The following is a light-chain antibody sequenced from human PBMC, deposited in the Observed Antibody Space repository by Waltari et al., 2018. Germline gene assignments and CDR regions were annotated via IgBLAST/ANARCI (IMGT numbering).Light chain of an antibody. V-gene: IGKV1-39*01. CDR3: QQSYSTFWT. Sequence: DIQMTQSPSALSASVGDRVTITCQASQSISHYLNWYHQRPGKAPKLRIYAVSSLQSGVPSRFSGSGSGADFTLTISSLQPEDFATYYCQQSYSTFWTFGQGTKVEIK. CDR2: AVS. CDR1: QSISHY. J-gene: IGKJ1*01.